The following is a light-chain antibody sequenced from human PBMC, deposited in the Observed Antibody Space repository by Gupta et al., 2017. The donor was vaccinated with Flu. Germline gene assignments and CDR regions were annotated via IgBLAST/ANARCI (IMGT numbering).Light chain of an antibody. V-gene: IGLV3-27*01. CDR3: YSATDNNLV. Sequence: TCSGDELGMNFVRGFQQKPGQAPVLVIYKDSERPSGIPQLFSGSSSGATVTLTSSGAQVDDEADYYCYSATDNNLVFGGGTKLTVL. CDR2: KDS. J-gene: IGLJ3*02. CDR1: ELGMNF.